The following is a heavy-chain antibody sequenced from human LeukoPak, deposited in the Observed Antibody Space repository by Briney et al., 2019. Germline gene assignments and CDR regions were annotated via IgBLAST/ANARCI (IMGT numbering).Heavy chain of an antibody. J-gene: IGHJ4*02. V-gene: IGHV4-59*08. Sequence: PSETLSLTCTVSGVTIISYYWSWIRQPPGEGLEWIGYVSYSGSTNYNPSLKSRVTVSVDTSKNQFSLKLSSVTAADTAVYYCARLNYYDSAYFFDYWGQGTLVTVSS. CDR1: GVTIISYY. CDR2: VSYSGST. D-gene: IGHD3-10*01. CDR3: ARLNYYDSAYFFDY.